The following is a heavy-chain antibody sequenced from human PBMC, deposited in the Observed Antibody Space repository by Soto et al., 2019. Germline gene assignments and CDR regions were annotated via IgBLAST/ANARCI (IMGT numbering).Heavy chain of an antibody. CDR1: GYSFNSYY. V-gene: IGHV1-46*02. Sequence: QVQLVQSGAEVKKPGASVKVACKASGYSFNSYYMNWVRQAPGQGPEWMGVINPSGASTSYAQKFQGRVTMTRDTSTSTVYMELSSLRSEDTALYYCASDYNAYQRQHVFDIWGQGTLVTVSS. CDR2: INPSGAST. J-gene: IGHJ3*02. D-gene: IGHD3-10*01. CDR3: ASDYNAYQRQHVFDI.